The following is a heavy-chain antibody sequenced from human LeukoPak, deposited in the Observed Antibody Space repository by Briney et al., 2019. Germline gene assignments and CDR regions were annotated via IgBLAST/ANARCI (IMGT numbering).Heavy chain of an antibody. J-gene: IGHJ3*02. V-gene: IGHV3-48*04. CDR3: ARDHSSSRADDAFDI. Sequence: GGSLRLSCAASGFTFSSYSMNWVRQAPGKGLEWVSYISSSSSTIYYADSVKGRFTISRDNAKNSLYLQMNSLRAEDTAVYYCARDHSSSRADDAFDIWGQGTMVTVSS. CDR2: ISSSSSTI. D-gene: IGHD6-6*01. CDR1: GFTFSSYS.